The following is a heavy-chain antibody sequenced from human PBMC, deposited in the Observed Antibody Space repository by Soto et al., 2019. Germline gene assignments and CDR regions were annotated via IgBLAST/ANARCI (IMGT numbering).Heavy chain of an antibody. J-gene: IGHJ5*02. Sequence: QEPLVQSGAAVKKPGASVKVSCKASGFSFTGYYIHWLRQAPGQGLEWMGWINAHSGGTEYAQKFQGRVTLTRDTSISTAYMTLSSLRSDDTAIYYCAKDLPRQLAYWLDTWGQGTQVTVSS. CDR1: GFSFTGYY. V-gene: IGHV1-2*02. CDR2: INAHSGGT. CDR3: AKDLPRQLAYWLDT. D-gene: IGHD6-6*01.